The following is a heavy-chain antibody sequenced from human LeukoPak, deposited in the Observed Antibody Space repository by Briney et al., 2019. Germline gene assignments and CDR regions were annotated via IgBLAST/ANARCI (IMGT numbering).Heavy chain of an antibody. CDR3: AAVGSSGYYYRAFDI. J-gene: IGHJ3*02. V-gene: IGHV3-30*04. D-gene: IGHD3-22*01. CDR2: ISYDGSNK. Sequence: GGSLGLSCAASGFTFSSYAMHWVRQAPGKGLEWVAVISYDGSNKYYADSVKGRFTISRDNSKNTLYLQMNSLRAEDTAVYYCAAVGSSGYYYRAFDIWGQGTMVTVSS. CDR1: GFTFSSYA.